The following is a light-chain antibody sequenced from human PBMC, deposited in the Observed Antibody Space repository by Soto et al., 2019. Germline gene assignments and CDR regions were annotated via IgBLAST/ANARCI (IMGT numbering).Light chain of an antibody. CDR3: CSYAGTYTFV. V-gene: IGLV2-11*01. CDR1: SSDIGAYNH. CDR2: DVI. J-gene: IGLJ1*01. Sequence: QSALTQPRSVSGSPGQSVTISCTGTSSDIGAYNHVSWYQQHPGKAPKVMIYDVIKRPSGVPERFSGSKSGNTASLTISGLQAEDEADYYCCSYAGTYTFVVGSGTTVTVL.